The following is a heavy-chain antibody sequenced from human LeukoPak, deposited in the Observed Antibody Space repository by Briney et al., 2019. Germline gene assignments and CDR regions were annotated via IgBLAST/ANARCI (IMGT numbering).Heavy chain of an antibody. CDR3: AKDYQSYGSGSYFDY. CDR1: GFTFSSYG. D-gene: IGHD3-10*01. Sequence: GRSLRLSCAASGFTFSSYGMHWVRQAPGKGLEWVAFIRYDGSNKYYADSVKGRFTISRDNSKNTLYLQMNSLRAEDTAVYYCAKDYQSYGSGSYFDYWGQGTLVTVSS. J-gene: IGHJ4*02. V-gene: IGHV3-30*02. CDR2: IRYDGSNK.